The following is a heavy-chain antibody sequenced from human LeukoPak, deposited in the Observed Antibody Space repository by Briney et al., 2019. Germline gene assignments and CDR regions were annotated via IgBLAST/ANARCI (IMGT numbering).Heavy chain of an antibody. CDR3: VGSPNQDFYDY. CDR1: GVSMNSHY. CDR2: ISGSGST. D-gene: IGHD1-26*01. Sequence: SETLSLTCSVSGVSMNSHYLNWIRQPPGKGLEWIGFISGSGSTNYNPSLMSRATMSLETSKRQFSRKLRSVTAADTAVYYCVGSPNQDFYDYWGQGTLVTVSS. J-gene: IGHJ4*02. V-gene: IGHV4-4*09.